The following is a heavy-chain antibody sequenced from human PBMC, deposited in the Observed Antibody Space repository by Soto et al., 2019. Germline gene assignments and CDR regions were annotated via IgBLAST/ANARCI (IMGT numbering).Heavy chain of an antibody. CDR2: IYTTGST. Sequence: PSETLSLTCTVSGGSISTYFWSWIRQPAGGGLEWIGRIYTTGSTNYNPSLKSRVTMSLDTSKNQFSLKLSSVTAADTAVYYCVRDGTKNLRDRFEPWGRGILVTVSS. V-gene: IGHV4-4*07. J-gene: IGHJ5*02. CDR3: VRDGTKNLRDRFEP. D-gene: IGHD1-26*01. CDR1: GGSISTYF.